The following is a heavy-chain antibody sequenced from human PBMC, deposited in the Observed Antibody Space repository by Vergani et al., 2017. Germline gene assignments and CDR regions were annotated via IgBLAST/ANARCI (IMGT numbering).Heavy chain of an antibody. J-gene: IGHJ4*02. D-gene: IGHD3-3*01. V-gene: IGHV3-23*01. CDR3: AKDWGYYDFWSGYWGFDY. CDR1: GFTFSSYA. CDR2: ISGSGGST. Sequence: EVQLLESGGGLVQPGGSLRLSCAASGFTFSSYAMSWVRQAPGKGLEWVSAISGSGGSTYYADSVKGRFTISIYNSKNTLYLQMNSLRAEDTAVYYCAKDWGYYDFWSGYWGFDYWGQGTLVTVSS.